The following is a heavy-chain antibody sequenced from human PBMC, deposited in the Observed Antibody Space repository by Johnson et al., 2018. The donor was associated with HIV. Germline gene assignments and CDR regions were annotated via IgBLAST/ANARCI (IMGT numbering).Heavy chain of an antibody. V-gene: IGHV3-30*02. CDR1: GFNFNIYG. CDR3: AKPLVGATRDDAFDV. J-gene: IGHJ3*01. CDR2: ILYDGSYK. Sequence: QVQLIESGGGLVQPGGSLRLSCAASGFNFNIYGMHWVRQAPCRGLEWVAFILYDGSYKNYVDSANGRFTITRDNSKNTLYLQMNSLSAEDPAVYYCAKPLVGATRDDAFDVWGQGTMVTVSS. D-gene: IGHD1-26*01.